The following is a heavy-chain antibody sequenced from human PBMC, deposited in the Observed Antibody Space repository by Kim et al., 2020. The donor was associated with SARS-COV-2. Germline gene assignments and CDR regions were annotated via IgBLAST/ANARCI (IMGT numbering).Heavy chain of an antibody. V-gene: IGHV3-23*01. D-gene: IGHD1-26*01. CDR3: ALTVEEWERWGGGGFDY. Sequence: GGSLRLSCAASGFTFSSYAMSWVRQAPWKGLEWVSAISGSGGSTYYADSVKGRFTISRDNSKNTLYLQMNSLRAEDTAVYYCALTVEEWERWGGGGFDYWGQGTLVTVSS. J-gene: IGHJ4*02. CDR2: ISGSGGST. CDR1: GFTFSSYA.